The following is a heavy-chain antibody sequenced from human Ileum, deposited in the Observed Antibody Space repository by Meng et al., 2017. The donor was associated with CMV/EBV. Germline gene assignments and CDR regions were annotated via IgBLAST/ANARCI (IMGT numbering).Heavy chain of an antibody. Sequence: GESLKISCAASGFTFSSYSMNWVRQAPGKGLEWVSSISSSSSYIYYEDSVKGRFTISRDNAKNSLYLQKNSLRAEDTAGYYCALRGYWGQGTLVTVSS. CDR1: GFTFSSYS. V-gene: IGHV3-21*01. CDR2: ISSSSSYI. CDR3: ALRGY. J-gene: IGHJ4*02.